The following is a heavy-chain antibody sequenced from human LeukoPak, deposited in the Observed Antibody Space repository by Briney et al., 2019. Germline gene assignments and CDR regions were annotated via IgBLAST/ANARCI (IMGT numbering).Heavy chain of an antibody. CDR1: GFTFSSYA. D-gene: IGHD6-13*01. CDR3: AKELLPGGYRSSWSFDY. CDR2: ISGSGGST. J-gene: IGHJ4*02. V-gene: IGHV3-23*01. Sequence: PGGSLRLSCAASGFTFSSYAMSWVRQAPGKGLEWVSAISGSGGSTYYADSVKGRFTISRDNSKNTLYLQMNSLRAEDTAVYYCAKELLPGGYRSSWSFDYWGQGTLVTVSS.